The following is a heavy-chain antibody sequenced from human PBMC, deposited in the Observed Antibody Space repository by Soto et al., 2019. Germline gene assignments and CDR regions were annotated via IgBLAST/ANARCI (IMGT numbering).Heavy chain of an antibody. CDR3: ARLRIATNNYKWFDP. J-gene: IGHJ5*02. D-gene: IGHD2-21*01. CDR1: GAALNSGNYY. V-gene: IGHV4-31*03. Sequence: SETLSLTCSVSGAALNSGNYYWSWIRQVPGKGLEWIGHIYVTGAVDYNPSLKDRITISQDTSERQFSLNLRPVTAADTAVYYCARLRIATNNYKWFDPWGQGTLVTVSS. CDR2: IYVTGAV.